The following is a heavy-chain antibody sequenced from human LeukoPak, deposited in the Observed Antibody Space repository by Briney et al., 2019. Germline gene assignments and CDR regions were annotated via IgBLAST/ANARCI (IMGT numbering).Heavy chain of an antibody. J-gene: IGHJ5*02. CDR1: GDTFSTYS. CDR3: ARDRAAVGTSRWFDP. D-gene: IGHD6-13*01. V-gene: IGHV1-69*01. Sequence: ASVKVSCKTSGDTFSTYSISWLRQAPGHGLEWMGGIIPIFRSADYAQKFQGRVTITADESTSTAYMELSSLTSDDTAVYYCARDRAAVGTSRWFDPWGQGTLVIVSS. CDR2: IIPIFRSA.